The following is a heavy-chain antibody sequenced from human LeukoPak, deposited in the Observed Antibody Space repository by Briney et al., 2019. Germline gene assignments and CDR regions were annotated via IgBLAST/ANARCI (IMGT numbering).Heavy chain of an antibody. Sequence: GGSLRLSCAASGFTFSSYAMSWVRQAPGKGLEWVSAISGSGGSTYYADSVKGRFTISRDNSKNTLYLQMNSLRAEAPAEYYCAKSLLATATGTGRAFDIWGQGTMVTVSA. D-gene: IGHD1-1*01. CDR3: AKSLLATATGTGRAFDI. CDR1: GFTFSSYA. CDR2: ISGSGGST. V-gene: IGHV3-23*01. J-gene: IGHJ3*02.